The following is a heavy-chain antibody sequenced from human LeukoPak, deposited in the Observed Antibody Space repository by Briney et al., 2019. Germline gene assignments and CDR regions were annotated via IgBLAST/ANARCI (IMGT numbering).Heavy chain of an antibody. J-gene: IGHJ3*02. CDR3: ARNLPGARSDAFDI. D-gene: IGHD2-2*01. V-gene: IGHV3-21*01. Sequence: GGSLRLSCAASGFTFSTSSMNWVRQAPGKGLEWVSSISPSGRSIYYADSVKGRFTISRDNAKNSLYLQMNSLRAEDTAVYYCARNLPGARSDAFDIWGQGTMVTVSS. CDR2: ISPSGRSI. CDR1: GFTFSTSS.